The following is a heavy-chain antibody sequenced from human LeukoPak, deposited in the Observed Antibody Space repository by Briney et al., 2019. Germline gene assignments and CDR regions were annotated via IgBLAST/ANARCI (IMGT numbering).Heavy chain of an antibody. CDR2: INGDGSET. J-gene: IGHJ4*02. CDR1: GFIFNDYW. V-gene: IGHV3-7*01. Sequence: GGSLRLSCGASGFIFNDYWMSWVRRAPGKGLEWVANINGDGSETDHVDSVKGRFTISRDNAKKSVYLQMDSLRGDDTAVYYCARRSSLWFFEYWGQGSLVTVSS. D-gene: IGHD2-2*01. CDR3: ARRSSLWFFEY.